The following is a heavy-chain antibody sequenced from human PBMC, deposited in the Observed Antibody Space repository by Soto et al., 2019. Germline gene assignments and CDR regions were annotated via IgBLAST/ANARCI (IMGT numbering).Heavy chain of an antibody. CDR2: ITKSGDST. V-gene: IGHV3-23*01. Sequence: EVQLLESGGGLVQPGGSLRLSCAASGFKFRDFGMSWDRQTPGKGLEWVSLITKSGDSTYYADSVKGRFTISRDNSRSTLFLQMKSLRAEDTALYYCVVRHLEAADIVQSLLYFDYWGQGTLVTVPS. J-gene: IGHJ4*02. CDR3: VVRHLEAADIVQSLLYFDY. D-gene: IGHD6-13*01. CDR1: GFKFRDFG.